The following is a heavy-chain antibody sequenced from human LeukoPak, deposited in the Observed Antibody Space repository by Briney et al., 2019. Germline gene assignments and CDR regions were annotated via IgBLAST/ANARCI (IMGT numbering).Heavy chain of an antibody. D-gene: IGHD1-26*01. Sequence: PSETLSLTCTVSGGSISSSSYYWGWIRQPPGKGLEWIGSINYSGSTYYNPSLKSRVTISVDTSKNQFSLKLSSVTAADTAVYYCARSPTPRWELEDYWGQGTLVTVSS. CDR1: GGSISSSSYY. CDR3: ARSPTPRWELEDY. V-gene: IGHV4-39*07. J-gene: IGHJ4*02. CDR2: INYSGST.